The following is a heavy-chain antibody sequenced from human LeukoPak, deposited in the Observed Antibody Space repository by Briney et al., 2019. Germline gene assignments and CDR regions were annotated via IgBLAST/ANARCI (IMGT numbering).Heavy chain of an antibody. J-gene: IGHJ3*02. CDR2: IYYSGST. CDR1: GGSVSSGSYY. D-gene: IGHD3-22*01. CDR3: ARDLRDEYYYDSSGPVGAFDI. Sequence: SETLSLTCTVSGGSVSSGSYYWSWIRQPPGKGLEWIGYIYYSGSTNYNPSLKSRVTISVDASKNQFSLKLSSVTAADTAVYYCARDLRDEYYYDSSGPVGAFDIWGQGTMVTVSS. V-gene: IGHV4-61*01.